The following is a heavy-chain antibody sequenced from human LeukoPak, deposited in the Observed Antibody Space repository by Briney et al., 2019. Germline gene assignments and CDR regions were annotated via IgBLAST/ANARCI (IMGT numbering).Heavy chain of an antibody. Sequence: GGSLRLSCAASGFTFSRYWMSWVRQAPGKGLEWVANIKEDGSEKYYVESVKGRFSISRDNAKNSLYLQMDSLRAEDTAVYHYARARSGYYYDYWGQGTLVTVSS. CDR2: IKEDGSEK. CDR3: ARARSGYYYDY. V-gene: IGHV3-7*01. J-gene: IGHJ4*02. D-gene: IGHD3-3*01. CDR1: GFTFSRYW.